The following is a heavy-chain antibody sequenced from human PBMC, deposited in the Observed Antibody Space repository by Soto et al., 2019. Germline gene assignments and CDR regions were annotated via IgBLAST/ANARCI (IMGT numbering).Heavy chain of an antibody. CDR1: GGSVSSGSYY. V-gene: IGHV4-61*01. J-gene: IGHJ4*02. CDR2: IYYSGST. CDR3: ARAFDILTRYYFDY. D-gene: IGHD3-9*01. Sequence: SETLSLTCTVSGGSVSSGSYYWSWIRQPPGKGLEWIGYIYYSGSTNYNPSLKSRVTISVDTSKNQFSLKLSSVAAADTAVYYCARAFDILTRYYFDYWGQGTLVTVSS.